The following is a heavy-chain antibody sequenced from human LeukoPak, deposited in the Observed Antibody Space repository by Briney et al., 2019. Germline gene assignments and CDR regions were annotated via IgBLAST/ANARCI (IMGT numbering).Heavy chain of an antibody. V-gene: IGHV1-2*02. J-gene: IGHJ6*02. CDR2: INPNSGGT. CDR3: ARVVSYYYYYGMDV. CDR1: GDTLNSYA. Sequence: GSSVKVSCKASGDTLNSYAISWVRQAPGQGLEWMGWINPNSGGTNYAQKFQGRVTMTRDTSISTAYMELSRLRSDDTAVYYCARVVSYYYYYGMDVWGQGTTVTVSS.